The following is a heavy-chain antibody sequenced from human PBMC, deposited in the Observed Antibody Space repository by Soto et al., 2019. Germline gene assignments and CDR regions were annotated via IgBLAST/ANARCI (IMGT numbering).Heavy chain of an antibody. Sequence: SETLSLTCTVSGGSISSSSYYWGWIRQPPGKGLEWIGSIYYSGSTYYNPSLKSRVTISVDTSKNQFSLKLSSVTAADTAVYYCARHLGYCSGGSCYSYYYYYMDVWGKGTTVTVSS. CDR2: IYYSGST. CDR3: ARHLGYCSGGSCYSYYYYYMDV. J-gene: IGHJ6*03. D-gene: IGHD2-15*01. CDR1: GGSISSSSYY. V-gene: IGHV4-39*01.